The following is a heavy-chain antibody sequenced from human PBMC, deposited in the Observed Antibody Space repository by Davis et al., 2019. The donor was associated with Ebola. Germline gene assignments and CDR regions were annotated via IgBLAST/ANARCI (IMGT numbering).Heavy chain of an antibody. CDR2: ISGSGGST. V-gene: IGHV3-23*01. CDR1: GFTFSSYA. J-gene: IGHJ3*02. CDR3: ARMGKYYYDSSGSHVADAFDI. Sequence: GESLKISCAASGFTFSSYAMSWVRQAPGKGLEWVSAISGSGGSTYYADSVKGRFTISRDNSKNTLYLQMNSLRAEDTAVYYCARMGKYYYDSSGSHVADAFDIWGQGTMVTVSS. D-gene: IGHD3-22*01.